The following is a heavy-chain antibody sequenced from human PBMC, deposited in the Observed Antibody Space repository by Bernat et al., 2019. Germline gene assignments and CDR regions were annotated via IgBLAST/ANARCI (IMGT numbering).Heavy chain of an antibody. CDR2: ISAYNGDT. D-gene: IGHD3-10*01. J-gene: IGHJ5*02. Sequence: QVQLVQSGPEVKKPGASVKVSCKASGYTFTGHSLHWVRQAPGQGLEWMGWISAYNGDTNYAQILQGRVTMTTDTSTTTAYMELRSLRSDDTAVYYCARSGYYYGSGSRKMGWFDPWGQGTLVTVSS. V-gene: IGHV1-18*01. CDR3: ARSGYYYGSGSRKMGWFDP. CDR1: GYTFTGHS.